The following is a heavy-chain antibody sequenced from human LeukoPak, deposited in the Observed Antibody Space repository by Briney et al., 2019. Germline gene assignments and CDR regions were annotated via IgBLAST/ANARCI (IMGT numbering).Heavy chain of an antibody. D-gene: IGHD7-27*01. CDR1: GYSISSGYH. J-gene: IGHJ4*02. CDR2: VYRSGST. V-gene: IGHV4-38-2*02. Sequence: ASETLSLTCVVSGYSISSGYHWGWIRQPPGGGLEWIGSVYRSGSTYYNPSLKSRVTISVDTSKNQISLKVRSVTAADAAVYYCARENWVFDYWGQGILVTVSS. CDR3: ARENWVFDY.